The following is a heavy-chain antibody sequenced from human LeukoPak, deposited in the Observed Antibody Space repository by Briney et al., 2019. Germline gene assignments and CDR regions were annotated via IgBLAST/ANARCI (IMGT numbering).Heavy chain of an antibody. V-gene: IGHV4-31*03. CDR2: IYYSGST. CDR3: AATYDFNAFDI. D-gene: IGHD2-21*01. J-gene: IGHJ3*02. Sequence: SETLSLTCTVSGGSISSGGYYWSWIRQHPGKGLEWIGYIYYSGSTYYNPSLKSRVTISVDTSKNQFSLKLSPVTAADTAVYYCAATYDFNAFDIWGQGTMVTVSS. CDR1: GGSISSGGYY.